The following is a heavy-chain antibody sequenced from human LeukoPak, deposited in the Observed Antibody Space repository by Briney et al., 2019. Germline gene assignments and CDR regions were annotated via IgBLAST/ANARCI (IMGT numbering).Heavy chain of an antibody. V-gene: IGHV1-18*01. D-gene: IGHD1-26*01. J-gene: IGHJ4*02. CDR3: ARGGGRDSGRENDY. CDR2: ISGLNGNT. CDR1: GYTFTSYG. Sequence: GASVKVSCKASGYTFTSYGISWVRQAPGQGLEWVGWISGLNGNTYYEHKFRGRVTMTTDTSTSTVYMELRSLTSDDTAVYYCARGGGRDSGRENDYWGQGTLVTVSS.